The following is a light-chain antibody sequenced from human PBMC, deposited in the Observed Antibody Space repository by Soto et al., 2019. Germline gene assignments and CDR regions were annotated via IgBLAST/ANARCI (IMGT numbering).Light chain of an antibody. Sequence: QSVLTQPASVSGSPRQSITISCTGASSDVGGYTYVSWYQQHPGKAPKLIIYEVNNRPSGVSHRFSGPKSGNTASLTISGLQAEDEADYYCSSYTSSSTLYVFGTGTKVT. CDR1: SSDVGGYTY. J-gene: IGLJ1*01. V-gene: IGLV2-14*01. CDR2: EVN. CDR3: SSYTSSSTLYV.